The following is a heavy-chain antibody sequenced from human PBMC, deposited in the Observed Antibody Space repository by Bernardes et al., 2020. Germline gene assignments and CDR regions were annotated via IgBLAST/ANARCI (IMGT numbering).Heavy chain of an antibody. J-gene: IGHJ3*02. CDR1: GFTLSRYS. CDR3: AREGDYDFDGGAFDI. V-gene: IGHV3-21*01. D-gene: IGHD3-3*01. CDR2: ISSSSSYI. Sequence: GGSLSPSCAASGFTLSRYSMHWVRPAPGKGLEWVSSISSSSSYIYYADSVKGRFTISRDNAKNSLYLQMNSLRAEDTAVYYCAREGDYDFDGGAFDIWGQGTMVTVSS.